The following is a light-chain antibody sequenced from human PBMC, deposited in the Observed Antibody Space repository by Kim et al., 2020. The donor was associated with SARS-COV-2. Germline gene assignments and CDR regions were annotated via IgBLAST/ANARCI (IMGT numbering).Light chain of an antibody. J-gene: IGKJ1*01. CDR3: QQYNSFST. Sequence: GDRVTITCRASQSVSSWLAWYQQKPGKAPNLLIYDASSLEGGVPSRFSGSGSGTEFTLTISSLQPEDFATCYCQQYNSFSTFGQGTKVDIK. V-gene: IGKV1-5*01. CDR1: QSVSSW. CDR2: DAS.